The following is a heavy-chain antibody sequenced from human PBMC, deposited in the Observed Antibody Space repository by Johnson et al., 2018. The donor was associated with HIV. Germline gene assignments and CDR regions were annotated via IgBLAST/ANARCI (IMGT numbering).Heavy chain of an antibody. CDR2: ISYDGSNK. D-gene: IGHD6-19*01. J-gene: IGHJ3*01. V-gene: IGHV3-30*04. CDR1: GFTFSSYA. Sequence: QMLLVESGGGVVQPGRSLRLSCAASGFTFSSYAMHWVRQAPGKGLEWVAVISYDGSNKYYADSVKGRFTISRDNSKNTLYLQMNSLRAEDTAVYYCAKVNRMEQWLAGGGDTCAGYDPFDLWGQGTLVTVSS. CDR3: AKVNRMEQWLAGGGDTCAGYDPFDL.